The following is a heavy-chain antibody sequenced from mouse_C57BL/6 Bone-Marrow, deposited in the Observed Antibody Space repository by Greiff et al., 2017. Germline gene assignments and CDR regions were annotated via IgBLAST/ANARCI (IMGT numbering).Heavy chain of an antibody. CDR2: IDPANGNT. CDR3: ARDGSSDYGWYFDV. Sequence: EVKLQQSVAELVRPGASVKLSCTASGFNIKNTYMHWVKQRPEPGLEWIGRIDPANGNTKYAPKFPGKATITADTSSNTAYLQLSSLTSEDAAIDYCARDGSSDYGWYFDVWGTGTTVTVSS. CDR1: GFNIKNTY. D-gene: IGHD1-1*01. V-gene: IGHV14-3*01. J-gene: IGHJ1*03.